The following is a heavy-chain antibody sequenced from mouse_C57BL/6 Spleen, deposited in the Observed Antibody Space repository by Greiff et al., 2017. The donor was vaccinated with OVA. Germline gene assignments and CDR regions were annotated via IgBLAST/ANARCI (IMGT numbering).Heavy chain of an antibody. Sequence: VQLQQSGPELVKLGASVKISCKASGYAFSSSWMSWVKQRPGKGLEWIGRIYPGDGDTNYNGKFKSKATLTADKSSSTAYMQLSSLTSEDSAVYFCANDYGDYFDYWGQGTTLTVSS. CDR1: GYAFSSSW. V-gene: IGHV1-82*01. CDR3: ANDYGDYFDY. J-gene: IGHJ2*01. D-gene: IGHD2-4*01. CDR2: IYPGDGDT.